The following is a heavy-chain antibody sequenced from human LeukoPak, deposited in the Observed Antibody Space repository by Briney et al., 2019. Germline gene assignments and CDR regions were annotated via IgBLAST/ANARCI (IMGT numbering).Heavy chain of an antibody. J-gene: IGHJ4*02. V-gene: IGHV3-23*01. D-gene: IGHD2-8*02. Sequence: GGSLRLSCDASGFRFSAYGMSWVRQPPGKGLEWVSSIFPSGGEIHYADSVRGRFTISRDNSKSTLSLQMNSLRAEDTAIYYCATYRQVLLPFESWGQGTLVTVSS. CDR2: IFPSGGEI. CDR3: ATYRQVLLPFES. CDR1: GFRFSAYG.